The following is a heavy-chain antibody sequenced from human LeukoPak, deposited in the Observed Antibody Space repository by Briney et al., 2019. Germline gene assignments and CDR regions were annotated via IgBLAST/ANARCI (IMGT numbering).Heavy chain of an antibody. CDR2: IYYSGST. CDR1: GDSITSTSYY. J-gene: IGHJ4*02. V-gene: IGHV4-39*07. CDR3: VAPYYDSRVPAKY. D-gene: IGHD3-22*01. Sequence: PSETLSLTCSVSGDSITSTSYYWGWIRQPPGKGLEWIGSIYYSGSTYYNPSLRSRVTISVDTSKNQFSLKLSSVTAADTAVYYCVAPYYDSRVPAKYWGQGTLVTVSS.